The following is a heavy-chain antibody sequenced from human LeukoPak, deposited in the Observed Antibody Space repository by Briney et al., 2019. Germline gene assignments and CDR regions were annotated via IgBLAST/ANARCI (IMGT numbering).Heavy chain of an antibody. Sequence: ASVKVSCKASGYTFTSFGISWVRQAPGQGLEWMGIINPSGGSTSYAQKFQGRVTMTRDTSTSTVYMELSSLRSEDTAVYYCARADIVVVPAENNWFDPWGQGTLVTVSS. CDR3: ARADIVVVPAENNWFDP. D-gene: IGHD2-2*01. V-gene: IGHV1-46*01. J-gene: IGHJ5*02. CDR2: INPSGGST. CDR1: GYTFTSFG.